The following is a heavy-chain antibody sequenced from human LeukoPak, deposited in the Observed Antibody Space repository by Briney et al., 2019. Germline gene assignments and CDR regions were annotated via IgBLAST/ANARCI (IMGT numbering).Heavy chain of an antibody. J-gene: IGHJ4*02. CDR3: ARDGDGFSAPGY. Sequence: SVKVSCKASGGTFSSYAISWVRQAPGQGLEWMGRIIPIFGTANYAQKFQGRVTITTDESTSTAYMELSSLRSEDTAVYYCARDGDGFSAPGYWGQGTLVTVSS. CDR1: GGTFSSYA. CDR2: IIPIFGTA. D-gene: IGHD5-24*01. V-gene: IGHV1-69*05.